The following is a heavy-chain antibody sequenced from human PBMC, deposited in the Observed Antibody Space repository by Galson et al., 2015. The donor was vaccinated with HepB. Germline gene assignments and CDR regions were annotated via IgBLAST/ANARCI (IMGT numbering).Heavy chain of an antibody. CDR3: ARGNGKRVQYQYYYYGMDV. CDR1: GFTFSDYY. Sequence: SLRLSCAASGFTFSDYYVSWIRQAPGKGLEWVSYISSSSSYTNYADSVKGRFTISRDNAKNSLYLQMNSLRAEDTAVYYCARGNGKRVQYQYYYYGMDVWGQGTTVTVSS. V-gene: IGHV3-11*06. J-gene: IGHJ6*02. CDR2: ISSSSSYT. D-gene: IGHD2-2*01.